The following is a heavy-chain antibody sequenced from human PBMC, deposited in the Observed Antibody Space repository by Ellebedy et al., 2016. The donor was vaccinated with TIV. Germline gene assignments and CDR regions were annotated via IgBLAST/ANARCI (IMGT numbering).Heavy chain of an antibody. CDR3: ARRPNYYDSSGYYYDDAFDI. J-gene: IGHJ3*02. CDR2: IIPILGIA. D-gene: IGHD3-22*01. V-gene: IGHV1-69*04. CDR1: GGTFSSYA. Sequence: AASVKVSCKASGGTFSSYAISWVRQAPGQGLEWMGRIIPILGIANYEQKFQGRVTITADKSTSTAYMELSSLRSEDTAVYYCARRPNYYDSSGYYYDDAFDIWGQGTMVTVSS.